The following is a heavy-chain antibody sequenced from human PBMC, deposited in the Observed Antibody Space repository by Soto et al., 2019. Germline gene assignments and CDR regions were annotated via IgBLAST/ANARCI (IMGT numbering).Heavy chain of an antibody. V-gene: IGHV1-46*01. CDR3: ARIASPGKTFCDY. J-gene: IGHJ4*02. CDR2: VNPSRGTA. D-gene: IGHD2-21*01. Sequence: ASVKVSCKASGYAFSNYNIHWVRQAPGQGRQWMGEVNPSRGTAGYAETFQGRVTMTRDASTRTVYMVLTSLTPEDTAIYYCARIASPGKTFCDYWGQGSLVTVS. CDR1: GYAFSNYN.